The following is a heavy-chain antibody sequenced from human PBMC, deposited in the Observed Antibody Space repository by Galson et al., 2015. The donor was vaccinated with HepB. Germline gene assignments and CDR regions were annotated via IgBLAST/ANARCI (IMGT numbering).Heavy chain of an antibody. CDR1: GFTFSSYA. CDR2: ISGSGGST. D-gene: IGHD3-10*01. CDR3: AKLEGLLWFGQLRGAFHI. V-gene: IGHV3-23*01. J-gene: IGHJ3*02. Sequence: SLRLSCAASGFTFSSYAMSWVRQAPGKGLEWVSGISGSGGSTYHADSVKGRFTISRDSSKNTLFLQMNSLRAEDTALYYCAKLEGLLWFGQLRGAFHIWGQGTMVTVSS.